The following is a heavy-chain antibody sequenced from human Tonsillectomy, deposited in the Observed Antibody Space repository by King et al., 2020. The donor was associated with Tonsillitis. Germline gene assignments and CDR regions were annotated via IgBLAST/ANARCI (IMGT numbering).Heavy chain of an antibody. J-gene: IGHJ3*02. CDR2: LYYSGST. V-gene: IGHV4-39*01. Sequence: QLQESGPGLVKPSETLSLTCTVSGDSISSSSYYWGWIRQPPGKGLQWIGSLYYSGSTYYNPSLKSRVTISVDTSKNQFSLNLSSVTAADTAVYYCARHRPKYIYGYLATAFDIWGQGTMVTVSS. D-gene: IGHD5-18*01. CDR1: GDSISSSSYY. CDR3: ARHRPKYIYGYLATAFDI.